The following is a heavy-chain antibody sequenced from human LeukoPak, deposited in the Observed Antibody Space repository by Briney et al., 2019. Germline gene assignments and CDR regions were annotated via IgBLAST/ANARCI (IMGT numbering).Heavy chain of an antibody. CDR2: IYHSGST. J-gene: IGHJ6*03. CDR1: GGSISSGGYY. Sequence: SETLSLTCTVSGGSISSGGYYWSWIRQPPGKGLEWIGYIYHSGSTYYNPSLKSRVTISVDRSKNQFSLKLSSVTAADTAVYYCARDVSIAVAGPSGYYYYMDVWGKGTTVTVSS. CDR3: ARDVSIAVAGPSGYYYYMDV. V-gene: IGHV4-30-2*01. D-gene: IGHD6-19*01.